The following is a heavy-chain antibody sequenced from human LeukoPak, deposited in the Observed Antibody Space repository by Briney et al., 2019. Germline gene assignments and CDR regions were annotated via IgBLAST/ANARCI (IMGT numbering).Heavy chain of an antibody. V-gene: IGHV3-9*01. CDR2: ISWNSGSI. Sequence: GGSLRLSCAASGFTFDDYAMHWVRQALGKGLEWVSGISWNSGSIGYADSVKGRFTISRDNAKNSLYLQMNSLRAEDTALYYCAKAKDTAMDYSPFDYWGQGTLVTVSS. J-gene: IGHJ4*02. CDR1: GFTFDDYA. CDR3: AKAKDTAMDYSPFDY. D-gene: IGHD5-18*01.